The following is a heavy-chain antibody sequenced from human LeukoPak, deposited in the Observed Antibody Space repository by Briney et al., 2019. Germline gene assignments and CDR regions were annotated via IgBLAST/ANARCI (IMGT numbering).Heavy chain of an antibody. CDR3: ARAAAKAVAGPLQSIQN. D-gene: IGHD6-19*01. J-gene: IGHJ1*01. Sequence: GASVTVSFMASGYTFISYGVSWVRQAPGQGREWMGWISTYNGNTNYPQKLRGRVTITTDTFTSTAYVGLRDLRSDDTAVCYFARAAAKAVAGPLQSIQNWGQGTLGTVSS. CDR1: GYTFISYG. V-gene: IGHV1-18*01. CDR2: ISTYNGNT.